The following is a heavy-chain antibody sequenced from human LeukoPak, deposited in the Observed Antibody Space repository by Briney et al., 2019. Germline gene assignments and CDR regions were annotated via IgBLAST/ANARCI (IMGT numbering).Heavy chain of an antibody. CDR3: VRGEQYYYDSSGYYVFDY. Sequence: SETLSLTCAVYGGSFSDYYWSWIRQPPGKGLEWIGEINHSGSTNYNPSLKSRVTISVDTSKNQSSLKLSSVTAADTAVYYCVRGEQYYYDSSGYYVFDYWGQGTLVTVSS. J-gene: IGHJ4*02. V-gene: IGHV4-34*01. D-gene: IGHD3-22*01. CDR2: INHSGST. CDR1: GGSFSDYY.